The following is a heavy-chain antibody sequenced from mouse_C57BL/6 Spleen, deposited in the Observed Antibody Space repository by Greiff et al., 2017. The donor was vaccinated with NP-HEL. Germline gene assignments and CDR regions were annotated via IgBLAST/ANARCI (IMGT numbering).Heavy chain of an antibody. Sequence: VKLQESGPGLVQPSQSLSITCTVSGFSLTSYGVHWVRQSPGKGLEWLGVIWSGGSTDYNAAFISRLSISKDNSKSQVFFKMNSLQADDTAIYYCARNDYGGGAWFAYWGQGTLVTVSA. CDR2: IWSGGST. V-gene: IGHV2-2*01. J-gene: IGHJ3*01. CDR1: GFSLTSYG. CDR3: ARNDYGGGAWFAY. D-gene: IGHD2-4*01.